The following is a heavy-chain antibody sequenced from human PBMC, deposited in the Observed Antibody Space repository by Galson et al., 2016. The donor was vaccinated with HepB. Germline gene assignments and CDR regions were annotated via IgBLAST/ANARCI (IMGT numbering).Heavy chain of an antibody. Sequence: QSGAEVKKPGESLKISCKAFGYTFTNRWIGWVRQMPGKGLEWMGIIYPGNSDTPYSSSFPGQVTISVDKSINTAYLQWSSLKASDTAMYYCAIMMSRGWYQYYYGMDTWGQGTTVTVSS. CDR3: AIMMSRGWYQYYYGMDT. J-gene: IGHJ6*02. CDR1: GYTFTNRW. V-gene: IGHV5-51*01. D-gene: IGHD6-19*01. CDR2: IYPGNSDT.